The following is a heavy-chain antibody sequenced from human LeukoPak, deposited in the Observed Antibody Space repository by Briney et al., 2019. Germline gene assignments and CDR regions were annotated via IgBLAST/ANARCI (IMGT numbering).Heavy chain of an antibody. D-gene: IGHD2-2*01. J-gene: IGHJ4*02. V-gene: IGHV3-23*01. CDR3: AKDGNIVVVPAATGYFDY. CDR1: GFTFSIYA. Sequence: GGSRRLSCGVSGFTFSIYAMSWVRQAPGKGLEWVSATSANGGKTYYADSVKGRFTISRDNSKNTLYLQMNSLRAEDTAVYYCAKDGNIVVVPAATGYFDYWGQGTLVTVSS. CDR2: TSANGGKT.